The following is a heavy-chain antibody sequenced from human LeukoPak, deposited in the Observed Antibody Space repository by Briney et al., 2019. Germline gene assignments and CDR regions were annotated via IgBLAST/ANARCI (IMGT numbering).Heavy chain of an antibody. CDR1: GFTFSNHG. J-gene: IGHJ4*02. CDR3: ARLYYYDSSGPFDY. D-gene: IGHD3-22*01. CDR2: IYSGGST. Sequence: GGSLRLSCAASGFTFSNHGMNWVRQAPGKGLEWVPVIYSGGSTYYADSVKGRFTISRDNSKNTLYLQMNSLRAEDTAVYYCARLYYYDSSGPFDYWGQGTLVTVSS. V-gene: IGHV3-66*01.